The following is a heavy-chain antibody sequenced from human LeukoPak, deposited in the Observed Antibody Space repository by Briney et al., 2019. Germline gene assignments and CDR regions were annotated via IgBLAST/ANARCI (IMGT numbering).Heavy chain of an antibody. CDR1: GFTFSNYW. J-gene: IGHJ4*01. V-gene: IGHV3-74*03. Sequence: PGGSQRLSCAASGFTFSNYWMHWVRQAPGKGLVWVSRIRSDGTSTTYADSVKGRFTISRDNSKNTLYLQMNSLRAEDTAVYYCAKDDYASYWGQGTLVTVSS. D-gene: IGHD4-17*01. CDR3: AKDDYASY. CDR2: IRSDGTST.